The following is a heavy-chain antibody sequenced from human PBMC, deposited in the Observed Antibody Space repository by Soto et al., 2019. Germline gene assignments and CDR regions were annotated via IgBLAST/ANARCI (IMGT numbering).Heavy chain of an antibody. Sequence: QVQLQESGPGLVKPSETLSLTCTVSGASISSHYWSWIRQPPGKGLVWIGYISDSGNTNYNPSLKSRVTISADTSKNQFSLNLSSVTAADTAVYYCTKDGGPRYFFDYWGQGILVTVSS. CDR2: ISDSGNT. D-gene: IGHD3-16*01. CDR1: GASISSHY. CDR3: TKDGGPRYFFDY. J-gene: IGHJ4*02. V-gene: IGHV4-59*11.